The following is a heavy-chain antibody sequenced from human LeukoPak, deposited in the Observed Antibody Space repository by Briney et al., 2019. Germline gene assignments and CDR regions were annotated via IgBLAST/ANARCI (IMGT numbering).Heavy chain of an antibody. Sequence: PGGSLRLSCTASGFNFSTSWMSWVRQAPGKGLEWLANLKEDGGEKYYVDSVKGRFTISRDNAKSSLFLQLNSLRAEDTAVYYCARERGYYDNSGYLPTTYFQHWGQRTLVTVSS. CDR2: LKEDGGEK. J-gene: IGHJ1*01. D-gene: IGHD3-22*01. CDR1: GFNFSTSW. CDR3: ARERGYYDNSGYLPTTYFQH. V-gene: IGHV3-7*01.